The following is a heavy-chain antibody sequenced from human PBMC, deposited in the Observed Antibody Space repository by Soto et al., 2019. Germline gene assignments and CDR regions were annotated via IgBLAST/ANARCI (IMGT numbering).Heavy chain of an antibody. V-gene: IGHV4-30-4*01. CDR3: AREDGDTLYFDL. Sequence: QVQLQESGPGLVKPSQTLSLTCTVSGGSISSGDYYWSRIRQPPGKGLEWIGYIYHSGSTDYNPSLKSRVMISVDTSTNPFSLKVSSVTAADTAVYYCAREDGDTLYFDLWGRGTLVTVSS. CDR1: GGSISSGDYY. J-gene: IGHJ2*01. CDR2: IYHSGST.